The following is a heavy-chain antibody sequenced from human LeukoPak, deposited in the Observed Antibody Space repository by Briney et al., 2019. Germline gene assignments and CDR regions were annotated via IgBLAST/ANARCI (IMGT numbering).Heavy chain of an antibody. CDR2: IYYSGST. CDR1: GGSVSSSSYY. Sequence: PSETLSLTCTVSGGSVSSSSYYWGWIRQPPGKGLEWIGNIYYSGSTYYNPSLKSRVTISVDTSKNQFSLKLSSVTAADTAVYYCARLGYSYGFGWYYYYMDVWGKGTTVTISS. CDR3: ARLGYSYGFGWYYYYMDV. D-gene: IGHD5-18*01. J-gene: IGHJ6*03. V-gene: IGHV4-39*07.